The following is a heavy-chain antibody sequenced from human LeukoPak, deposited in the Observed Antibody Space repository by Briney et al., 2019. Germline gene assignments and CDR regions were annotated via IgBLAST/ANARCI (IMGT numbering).Heavy chain of an antibody. Sequence: SETLSLTCTVPGCSISTYYWSWIRQPPGKGLELIGYIYYSGNTNSNPSPKSRVTISVDTSKNQVSLNLSSVTAADTAVYNCARHLPYYDILTGYYVPLSYWYFDLWGRGTLVTVSS. V-gene: IGHV4-59*08. D-gene: IGHD3-9*01. CDR1: GCSISTYY. J-gene: IGHJ2*01. CDR2: IYYSGNT. CDR3: ARHLPYYDILTGYYVPLSYWYFDL.